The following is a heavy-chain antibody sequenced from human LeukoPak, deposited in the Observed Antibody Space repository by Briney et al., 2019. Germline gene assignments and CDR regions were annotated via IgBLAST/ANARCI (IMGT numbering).Heavy chain of an antibody. CDR1: GVSISSYY. CDR3: AGGGGYSSRYYYYYMDV. J-gene: IGHJ6*03. CDR2: IFHSGTT. Sequence: SETLSLTCTVSGVSISSYYWSWIRQPPGQGLEWIGYIFHSGTTNYNPSLKSRVTISVDTSKNQFPLKLSSVTAADTAVYYCAGGGGYSSRYYYYYMDVWGKGTTVTVSS. V-gene: IGHV4-59*01. D-gene: IGHD5-18*01.